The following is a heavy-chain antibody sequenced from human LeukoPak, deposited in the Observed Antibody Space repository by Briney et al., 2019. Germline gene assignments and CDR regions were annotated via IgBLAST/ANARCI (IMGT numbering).Heavy chain of an antibody. CDR1: GYTFTGHF. D-gene: IGHD4-11*01. CDR2: IDPNNGDT. CDR3: AREYSASEH. V-gene: IGHV1-2*02. J-gene: IGHJ4*02. Sequence: EASVKVYCKASGYTFTGHFLHWQRQPPGQGLEWMAWIDPNNGDTHYAQNFQGRITVTRDTSISTVYMELSRLTSDDTAVYYCAREYSASEHWGQATLVTVSS.